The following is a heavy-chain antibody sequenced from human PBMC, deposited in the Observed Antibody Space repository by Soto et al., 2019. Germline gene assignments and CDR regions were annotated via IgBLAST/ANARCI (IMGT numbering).Heavy chain of an antibody. D-gene: IGHD3-3*01. CDR2: IIPIFGTA. Sequence: SVKVSCKASGGTFSSYAISWVRQAPGQGLEWMGGIIPIFGTANYAQKFQGRVTITADESTSTAYMELSSLRSEDTAVYYCAKDRDFWSGYYFDYWGQGTLVTVSS. CDR3: AKDRDFWSGYYFDY. CDR1: GGTFSSYA. V-gene: IGHV1-69*13. J-gene: IGHJ4*02.